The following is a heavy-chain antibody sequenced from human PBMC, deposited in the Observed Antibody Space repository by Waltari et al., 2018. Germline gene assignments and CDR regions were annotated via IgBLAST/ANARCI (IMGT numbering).Heavy chain of an antibody. D-gene: IGHD4-4*01. J-gene: IGHJ4*02. CDR1: GGSINRDSVF. CDR3: ARDTGYSKSLCDH. CDR2: VFSNGSG. Sequence: QVQLQESGPGLVKPSQTLSLTCTVSGGSINRDSVFWSWIRQAAGTGLEWIGRVFSNGSGEYNPSLRSRVTISRDTSRNEFSLKLRSVTAADTAFYYCARDTGYSKSLCDHWGPGTQVIVSS. V-gene: IGHV4-61*02.